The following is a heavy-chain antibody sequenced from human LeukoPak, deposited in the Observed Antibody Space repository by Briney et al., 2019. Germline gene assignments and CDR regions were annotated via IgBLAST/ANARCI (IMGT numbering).Heavy chain of an antibody. CDR2: IRGYDGYT. CDR3: AKNFSMMVF. Sequence: GGYLRLSCAASGFVFRENDMNWVRQAPGKGLEWVSGIRGYDGYTDYADSVRGRFTISRDNSRDTLFLEMNNLRIEDTAIYYCAKNFSMMVFWGPGTQVTVSS. V-gene: IGHV3-23*01. CDR1: GFVFREND. D-gene: IGHD3-22*01. J-gene: IGHJ4*02.